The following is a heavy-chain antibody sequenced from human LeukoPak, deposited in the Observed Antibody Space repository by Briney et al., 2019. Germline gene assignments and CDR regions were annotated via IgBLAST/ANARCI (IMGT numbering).Heavy chain of an antibody. CDR2: ISSSSSYI. V-gene: IGHV3-21*01. D-gene: IGHD2-15*01. Sequence: GGSLRLSCAASGFTFSSYSMNWVRQAPGKGLEWVSSISSSSSYIYYADSVKGRFTISRDNAKNSLYLQMNSLRAEDTAVYHCARDRSGGGPFDYWGQGTLVTVSS. CDR1: GFTFSSYS. CDR3: ARDRSGGGPFDY. J-gene: IGHJ4*02.